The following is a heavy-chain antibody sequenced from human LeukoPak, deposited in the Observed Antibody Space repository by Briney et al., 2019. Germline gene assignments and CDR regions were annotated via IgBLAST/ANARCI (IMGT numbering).Heavy chain of an antibody. V-gene: IGHV1-69*04. J-gene: IGHJ4*02. CDR3: ARGWADSYYYDSSGYFDY. CDR2: IIPILGIA. Sequence: ASVKVSCKASGGTFSSYAISWVRQAPGQGLEWMGRIIPILGIANYAQKFQGRVTITADKSTSTAYMELSSLRSEDTAVYYCARGWADSYYYDSSGYFDYWGQGTLVTVSS. CDR1: GGTFSSYA. D-gene: IGHD3-22*01.